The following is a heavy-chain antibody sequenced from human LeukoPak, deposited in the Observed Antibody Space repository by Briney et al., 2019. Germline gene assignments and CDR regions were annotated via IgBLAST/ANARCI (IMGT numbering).Heavy chain of an antibody. J-gene: IGHJ4*02. D-gene: IGHD3-22*01. CDR2: ISTSNSYI. Sequence: GGSLRLSCAASGFTFSSYPMNWVRQAPGKGLEWVSSISTSNSYIYYADSVKGRFTISRDKSKNTLYLQMNSLRAEDTAVYYCAKSATYYYDSFDYWGQGTLVTVSS. CDR1: GFTFSSYP. CDR3: AKSATYYYDSFDY. V-gene: IGHV3-21*01.